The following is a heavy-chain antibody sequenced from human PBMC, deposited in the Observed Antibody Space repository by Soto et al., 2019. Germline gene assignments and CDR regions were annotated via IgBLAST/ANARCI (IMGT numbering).Heavy chain of an antibody. CDR3: ASRLSGYLF. J-gene: IGHJ3*01. Sequence: QVQLVQTGAEVKKPGASVKVSCNASGYTFSSYDITWVRQAPGQGLEWMGWISAYNGNTDYGQKLQGRVTMTTDTSTSTAYMELRSLRSDDTAVYYCASRLSGYLFWGQGTMVTVSS. CDR2: ISAYNGNT. CDR1: GYTFSSYD. V-gene: IGHV1-18*01. D-gene: IGHD5-12*01.